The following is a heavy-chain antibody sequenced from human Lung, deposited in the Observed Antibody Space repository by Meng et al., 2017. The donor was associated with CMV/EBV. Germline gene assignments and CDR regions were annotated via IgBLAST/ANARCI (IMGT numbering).Heavy chain of an antibody. V-gene: IGHV4-61*01. CDR2: LYYSGDT. J-gene: IGHJ5*02. CDR1: GASVSSGPYY. CDR3: ARLLRGYDSVGWFDP. Sequence: SXTXSLXCTVSGASVSSGPYYWSWIRQPPGKGLEWIGYLYYSGDTNYNPSLKSRVTMSVDTSKNQFSLKLRSVTAADTAVYYCARLLRGYDSVGWFDPWGQAXLVTVSS. D-gene: IGHD3-3*01.